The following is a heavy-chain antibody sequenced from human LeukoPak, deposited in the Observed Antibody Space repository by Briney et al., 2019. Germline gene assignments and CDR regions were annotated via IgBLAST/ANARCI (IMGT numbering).Heavy chain of an antibody. D-gene: IGHD5-24*01. Sequence: SETLSLTCAVYGGSFSGYYWSWIRQPPGEGLEWIGEINHSGSTNYNPSLKSRVTISVDTSKNQFSLKLSSVTAADTAVYYCARRDRRSVRWLQLGYWGQGTLVTVSS. CDR3: ARRDRRSVRWLQLGY. CDR1: GGSFSGYY. CDR2: INHSGST. V-gene: IGHV4-34*01. J-gene: IGHJ4*02.